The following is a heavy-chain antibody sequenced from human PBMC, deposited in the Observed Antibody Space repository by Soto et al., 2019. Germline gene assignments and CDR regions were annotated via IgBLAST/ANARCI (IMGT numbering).Heavy chain of an antibody. CDR2: INPNSGGT. CDR1: GYTFTGYY. D-gene: IGHD2-8*01. J-gene: IGHJ6*02. Sequence: QVQLVQSGAEVKKPGASVKVSCKASGYTFTGYYMHWVRQAPGQGLEWMGWINPNSGGTNYARRFQGRVTMTRDTYISTANMELSRLRSDDTAVYYCARVKGCTNGVCYLHGMDVWGQGTTVTVSS. V-gene: IGHV1-2*02. CDR3: ARVKGCTNGVCYLHGMDV.